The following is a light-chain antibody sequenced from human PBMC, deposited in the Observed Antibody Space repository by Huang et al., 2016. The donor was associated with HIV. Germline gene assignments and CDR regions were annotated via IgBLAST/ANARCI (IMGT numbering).Light chain of an antibody. Sequence: DIQMTQSPSSLSASIGDIVTMSCRASQTVDMYLNWYQKTPGRAPKLLIYAASNLQSDVPSRFSSTGSGTNFTLTISSLQPEDFVIYFCQQTYNVPRTFGQGTALEIK. J-gene: IGKJ2*01. V-gene: IGKV1-39*01. CDR2: AAS. CDR3: QQTYNVPRT. CDR1: QTVDMY.